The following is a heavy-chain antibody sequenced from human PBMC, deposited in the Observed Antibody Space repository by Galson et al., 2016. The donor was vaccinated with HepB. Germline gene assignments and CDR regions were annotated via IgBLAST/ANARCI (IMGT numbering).Heavy chain of an antibody. V-gene: IGHV3-30*18. CDR1: GFTFSSYG. J-gene: IGHJ4*02. CDR3: AKDDGIWSLRY. Sequence: SLRLSCAASGFTFSSYGMHWVRQAPGKGLEWVAVISYDGSNKYYVDSVKGRFTISRDNSKNTVYLQMNSMRAEDTAVYYCAKDDGIWSLRYWGQGTLVTVSS. CDR2: ISYDGSNK. D-gene: IGHD1-14*01.